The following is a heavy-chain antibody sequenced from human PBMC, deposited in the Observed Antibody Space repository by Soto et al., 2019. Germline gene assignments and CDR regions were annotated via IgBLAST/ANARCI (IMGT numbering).Heavy chain of an antibody. V-gene: IGHV3-30-3*01. Sequence: QVQLVESGGGVVQPGRSLRLSCAASGFTFSSYAMHWVRQAPGKGLEWVAVISYDGSNKYYADSVKGRFTISRHNSKNAQYLPMNRLRAEDTAVYYWARPLWRDDYNWGYFDLWGRGTLVTVSS. J-gene: IGHJ2*01. CDR1: GFTFSSYA. D-gene: IGHD4-4*01. CDR2: ISYDGSNK. CDR3: ARPLWRDDYNWGYFDL.